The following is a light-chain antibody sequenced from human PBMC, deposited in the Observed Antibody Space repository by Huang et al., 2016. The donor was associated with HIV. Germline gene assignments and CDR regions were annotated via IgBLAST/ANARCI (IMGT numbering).Light chain of an antibody. CDR1: QNIDTN. V-gene: IGKV3-15*01. J-gene: IGKJ1*01. CDR2: GAS. CDR3: HQYNDWPPWT. Sequence: EIVMTQSPATLSVSPGERAILLCRASQNIDTNVAWYQQKPGQAPSHLIFGASTRATGISARFTGGGSETEFTLTINSVQSEDVAMYYCHQYNDWPPWTFGQGTRVEI.